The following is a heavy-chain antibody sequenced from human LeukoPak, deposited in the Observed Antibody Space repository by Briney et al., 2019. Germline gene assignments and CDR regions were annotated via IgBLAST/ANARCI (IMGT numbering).Heavy chain of an antibody. CDR1: GGSISSYY. J-gene: IGHJ5*02. V-gene: IGHV4-4*07. D-gene: IGHD6-19*01. Sequence: SETLSLTCTVSGGSISSYYWSWIRQPPGKGLEWIGRIYTSGSTNYNPSLKSRVTMSVDTSKNQFSLKLSSVTAADTAVYYCAREHSSGAAAAVNWFDPWGQGTLVTVSS. CDR2: IYTSGST. CDR3: AREHSSGAAAAVNWFDP.